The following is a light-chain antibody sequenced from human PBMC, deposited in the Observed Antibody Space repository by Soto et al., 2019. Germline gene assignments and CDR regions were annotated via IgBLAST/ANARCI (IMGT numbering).Light chain of an antibody. CDR2: DAS. CDR1: QSVSSNY. Sequence: EIVLTQSPGTLSLSPGERATLSCRASQSVSSNYLAWYQQKPGQAPKVLIYDASNRATGIPARFSGSGSGTDFTLTISSLEPEDFAVYYCQQRSSWPITFGQGTRLEIK. J-gene: IGKJ5*01. CDR3: QQRSSWPIT. V-gene: IGKV3-11*01.